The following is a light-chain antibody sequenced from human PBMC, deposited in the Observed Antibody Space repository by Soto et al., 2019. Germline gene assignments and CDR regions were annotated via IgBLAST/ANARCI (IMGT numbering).Light chain of an antibody. CDR2: DVS. J-gene: IGLJ1*01. CDR1: SSDVGCYNY. V-gene: IGLV2-11*01. Sequence: QSALTQPRSASGSLGQSITISCTGTSSDVGCYNYVSWYQQHPAKAPKLIIFDVSKRPSGVPNRFSGSKSGNTASLTISGLRAEDEADYYCCSYVGRNTYVFGTGTKLTVL. CDR3: CSYVGRNTYV.